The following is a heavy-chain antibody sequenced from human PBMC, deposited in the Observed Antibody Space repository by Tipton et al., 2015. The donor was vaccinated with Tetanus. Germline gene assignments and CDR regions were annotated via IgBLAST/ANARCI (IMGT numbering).Heavy chain of an antibody. J-gene: IGHJ3*02. CDR2: IYPTGNT. CDR3: ARDKRLADRTPFDM. D-gene: IGHD6-6*01. V-gene: IGHV4-4*07. Sequence: TLSLTCTVSGGSIDSFYWIWLRQPAGKPLEWIGRIYPTGNTKYNPSLMSRVAMSVDMSRNQFSLRLNSVTSADTAVYYCARDKRLADRTPFDMWGLGTLVTVSS. CDR1: GGSIDSFY.